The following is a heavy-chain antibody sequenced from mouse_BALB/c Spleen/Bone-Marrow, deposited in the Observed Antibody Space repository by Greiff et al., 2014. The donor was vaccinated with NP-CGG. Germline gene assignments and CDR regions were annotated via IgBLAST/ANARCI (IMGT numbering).Heavy chain of an antibody. CDR3: ATWGPYYFAY. V-gene: IGHV1-63*02. CDR1: GYTFTNYW. CDR2: IYPGGVYS. J-gene: IGHJ2*01. Sequence: VQLVESGAELVRPGTSVKISCKASGYTFTNYWLGWLKQRPGHGLEWIGDIYPGGVYSNCNEKFKGKATLTADTSSSSAYMQLSSLTSEDSAVYVCATWGPYYFAYWGQGTTLTVSS.